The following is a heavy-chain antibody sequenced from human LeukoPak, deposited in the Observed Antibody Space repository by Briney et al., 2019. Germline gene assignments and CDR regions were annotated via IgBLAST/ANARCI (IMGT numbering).Heavy chain of an antibody. D-gene: IGHD6-13*01. CDR3: AREWWYSSSSFTRGDC. J-gene: IGHJ4*02. CDR1: GGSVSSGSYY. Sequence: SETLSLTCTVSGGSVSSGSYYWSWIRQPPGKGLEWIGEINHSGSTNYNPSLKSRVTISVDTPKNRFSLKLSSVTAADTAVYYCAREWWYSSSSFTRGDCWGQGTLVTVSS. CDR2: INHSGST. V-gene: IGHV4-39*07.